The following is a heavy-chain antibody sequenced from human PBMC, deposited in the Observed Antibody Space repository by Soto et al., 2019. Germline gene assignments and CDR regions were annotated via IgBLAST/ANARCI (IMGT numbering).Heavy chain of an antibody. CDR1: GITVSSRF. Sequence: GGSLRLSCAASGITVSSRFMSWVRQAPGKGLEWVSLLYSGGSTYYADSVKGRFTISRDSSKNTLYLQMNSLRAEDTAVYYCASRSGVLGTPAVFPLDYWGQGTLVTVSS. V-gene: IGHV3-66*01. CDR3: ASRSGVLGTPAVFPLDY. CDR2: LYSGGST. D-gene: IGHD3-3*02. J-gene: IGHJ4*02.